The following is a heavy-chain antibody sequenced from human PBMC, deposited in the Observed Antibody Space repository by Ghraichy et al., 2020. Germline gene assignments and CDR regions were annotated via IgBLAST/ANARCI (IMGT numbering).Heavy chain of an antibody. J-gene: IGHJ3*02. V-gene: IGHV4-34*01. CDR1: GGSFSGYY. CDR3: ARGDPGQHAFDI. D-gene: IGHD6-13*01. CDR2: INHSGST. Sequence: SENLSLTCAVYGGSFSGYYWSWIRQPPGKGLEWIGEINHSGSTNYNPSLKSRVTISVDTSKNQFSLKLSSVTAADTAVYYCARGDPGQHAFDIWGQGTMVTVSS.